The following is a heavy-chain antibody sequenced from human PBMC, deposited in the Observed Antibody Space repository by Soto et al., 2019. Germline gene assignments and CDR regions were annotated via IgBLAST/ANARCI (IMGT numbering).Heavy chain of an antibody. CDR1: GGSFSGYY. J-gene: IGHJ4*02. D-gene: IGHD1-26*01. CDR2: INHSGST. Sequence: SETLSLTCAVYGGSFSGYYWSWISQPPGKGLEWIGEINHSGSTNYNPSLKSRVTISVDTAKNQFSLKLSSVTAADTAVYYCARGLSGSSRTCLDYWGQGTLVTVSS. V-gene: IGHV4-34*01. CDR3: ARGLSGSSRTCLDY.